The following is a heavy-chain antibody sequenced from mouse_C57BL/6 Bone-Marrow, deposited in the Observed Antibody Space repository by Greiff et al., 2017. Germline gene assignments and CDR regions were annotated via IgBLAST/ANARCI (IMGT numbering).Heavy chain of an antibody. Sequence: VKLMESGAELVKPGASVKISCKASGYAFSSYWMNWVKQRPGKGLEWIGQIYPGDGDTNYNGKFKGKATLTADKSSSTAYMQLSSLTSEDSAVYFCARWGAGNPYAMDYWGQGTSVTVSS. V-gene: IGHV1-80*01. CDR2: IYPGDGDT. J-gene: IGHJ4*01. CDR1: GYAFSSYW. D-gene: IGHD2-1*01. CDR3: ARWGAGNPYAMDY.